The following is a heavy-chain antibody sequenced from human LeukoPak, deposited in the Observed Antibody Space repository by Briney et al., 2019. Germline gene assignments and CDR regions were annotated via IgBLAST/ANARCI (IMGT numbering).Heavy chain of an antibody. CDR1: GGSISSYY. J-gene: IGHJ3*02. CDR2: IYTSGST. D-gene: IGHD3-10*01. V-gene: IGHV4-4*07. Sequence: PSETLSLTCTVSGGSISSYYWSWLRQPPGKGLEWIGRIYTSGSTNYNPSLKSRVTMSVDTSRNQFSLKLSSVTAADTAVYYCARDVSYYGSGYDAFDIWGQGTMVTVSS. CDR3: ARDVSYYGSGYDAFDI.